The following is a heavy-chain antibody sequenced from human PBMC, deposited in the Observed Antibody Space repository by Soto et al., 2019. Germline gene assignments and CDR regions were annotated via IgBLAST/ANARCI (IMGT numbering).Heavy chain of an antibody. D-gene: IGHD6-19*01. Sequence: ASVKVSCKASGYTFSSYSISWVRQAPGQGLEWMGWISANNGNTNYAQKLQGRVTMTTDTSTSTAYMELRSLGSDDTALYYCARGAFGSGWYGEYFHHWGQGTLVTVSS. CDR3: ARGAFGSGWYGEYFHH. V-gene: IGHV1-18*01. CDR2: ISANNGNT. J-gene: IGHJ1*01. CDR1: GYTFSSYS.